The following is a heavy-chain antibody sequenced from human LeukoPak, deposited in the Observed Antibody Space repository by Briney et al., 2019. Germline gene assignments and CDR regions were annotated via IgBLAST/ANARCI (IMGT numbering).Heavy chain of an antibody. CDR2: ISGSGGST. J-gene: IGHJ6*02. CDR1: GFIFSSYA. V-gene: IGHV3-23*01. D-gene: IGHD2-2*01. Sequence: GGSLRLSCAASGFIFSSYAMSWVRQAPGKGLEWVSAISGSGGSTYYADSVKGRFTISRDNSKNTLYLQMNSLRAEDTAVYYCAKDPQGLVPAAMDPYYGMDVWGQGTTVTVSS. CDR3: AKDPQGLVPAAMDPYYGMDV.